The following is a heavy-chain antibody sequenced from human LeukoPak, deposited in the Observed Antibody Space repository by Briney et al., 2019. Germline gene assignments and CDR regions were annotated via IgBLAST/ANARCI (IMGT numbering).Heavy chain of an antibody. D-gene: IGHD3-3*01. CDR1: GGSISSGGYY. V-gene: IGHV4-61*08. CDR3: ARMENTIFGVVINY. J-gene: IGHJ4*02. Sequence: SETLSLTCTVSGGSISSGGYYWSWIRQHPGKGLEWIGYIYYSGSTNYNPSLKSRVTISVDTSKNQFSPKLSSVTAADTAVYYCARMENTIFGVVINYWGQGTLVTVSS. CDR2: IYYSGST.